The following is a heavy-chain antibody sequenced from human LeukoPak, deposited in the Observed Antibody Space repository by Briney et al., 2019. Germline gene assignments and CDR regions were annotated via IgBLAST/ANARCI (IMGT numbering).Heavy chain of an antibody. Sequence: GGSLRLSCAASGFTFSTFAMSWVRQAPGKGLEWVSAISGSGGGTYYADSVKGRLTISRDNSKNTLYLQMSSLRAEDTAVYYCAKAFSAYENWPPYWFDPWGQGTLVTVSS. D-gene: IGHD5-12*01. V-gene: IGHV3-23*01. CDR3: AKAFSAYENWPPYWFDP. CDR1: GFTFSTFA. J-gene: IGHJ5*02. CDR2: ISGSGGGT.